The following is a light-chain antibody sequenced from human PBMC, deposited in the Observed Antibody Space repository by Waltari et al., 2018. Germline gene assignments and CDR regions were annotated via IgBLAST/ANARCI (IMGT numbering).Light chain of an antibody. V-gene: IGKV3-15*01. CDR1: QSISNN. CDR3: QQYNNWPGT. Sequence: EIVMTQSPDTLSVSPGERATLSCRASQSISNNVAWYQQKPGQAPRLIIYGVSTRATDIPARFSGGGSETEFTLTISSLQSEDFAVYYCQQYNNWPGTFGQVTKVEIK. CDR2: GVS. J-gene: IGKJ1*01.